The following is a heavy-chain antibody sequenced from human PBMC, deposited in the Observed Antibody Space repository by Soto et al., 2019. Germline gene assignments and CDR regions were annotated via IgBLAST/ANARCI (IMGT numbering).Heavy chain of an antibody. CDR2: ISSSSSYI. Sequence: GGSLRLSCAASGFTFSSYSMNWVRQAPGKGLEWVSSISSSSSYIYYADSVEGRFTISRDNAKNSLYLQMNSLRAEDTAVYYCARADDSSGYFDYWGQGTLVTVSS. CDR3: ARADDSSGYFDY. V-gene: IGHV3-21*01. D-gene: IGHD3-22*01. J-gene: IGHJ4*02. CDR1: GFTFSSYS.